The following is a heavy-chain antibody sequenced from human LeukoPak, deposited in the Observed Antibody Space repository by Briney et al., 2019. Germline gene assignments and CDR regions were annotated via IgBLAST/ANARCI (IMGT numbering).Heavy chain of an antibody. V-gene: IGHV3-21*01. D-gene: IGHD5-12*01. J-gene: IGHJ6*02. CDR1: GFTFSDYW. CDR3: AWATSRDSYYYYYGMDV. CDR2: ISSSSSYI. Sequence: GGSLRLSCAASGFTFSDYWMTWVRQAPGKGLEWVSSISSSSSYIYYADSVKGRFTISRDNAKNSLYLQMNSLRAEDTAVYYCAWATSRDSYYYYYGMDVWGQGTTVTVSS.